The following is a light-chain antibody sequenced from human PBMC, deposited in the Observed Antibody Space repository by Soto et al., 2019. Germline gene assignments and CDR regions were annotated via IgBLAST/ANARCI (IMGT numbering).Light chain of an antibody. V-gene: IGKV2-30*01. J-gene: IGKJ1*01. CDR1: QSVVDSDGSTY. CDR3: MQGTFWPWT. Sequence: VVMTQSPLSLPVTLGQAASISCKSSQSVVDSDGSTYLNWFQQRPGQSPRRLIYRVSNRDSGFSDRVSGSGSGSDFTLKISRVEAEDVGVYYCMQGTFWPWTFGQATMVEIK. CDR2: RVS.